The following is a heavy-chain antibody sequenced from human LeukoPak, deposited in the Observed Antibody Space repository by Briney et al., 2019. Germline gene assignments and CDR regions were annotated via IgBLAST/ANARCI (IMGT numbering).Heavy chain of an antibody. CDR2: IYYRGST. Sequence: RASETLSLTCTVSGGSISSSRYYWGWIRQPPGKGLEWIGSIYYRGSTNYNPSLKSRVTISVDTSKNQFSLKLSSVTAADTAVYYCATDLYQPPQFGYWGQGTLVTVSS. CDR1: GGSISSSRYY. V-gene: IGHV4-39*07. CDR3: ATDLYQPPQFGY. D-gene: IGHD2-2*01. J-gene: IGHJ4*02.